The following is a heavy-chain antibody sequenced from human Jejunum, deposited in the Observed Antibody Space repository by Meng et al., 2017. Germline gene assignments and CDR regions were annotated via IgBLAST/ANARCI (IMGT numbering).Heavy chain of an antibody. CDR1: GYTFTGYF. V-gene: IGHV1-2*06. Sequence: QGQLVQSGAGGKKLGSSVKLSCKTAGYTFTGYFLHWVRQAPGQGLEWMGRINCNSGDTIYTQNFQGRVTMTRYTSVSTAYMELSRLTSDDTAIYYCARELNNRKDDYWGQGTLVTVSS. D-gene: IGHD1-14*01. J-gene: IGHJ4*02. CDR2: INCNSGDT. CDR3: ARELNNRKDDY.